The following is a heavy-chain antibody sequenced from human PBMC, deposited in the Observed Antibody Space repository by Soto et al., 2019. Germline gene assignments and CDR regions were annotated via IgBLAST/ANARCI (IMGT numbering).Heavy chain of an antibody. V-gene: IGHV3-23*01. D-gene: IGHD2-2*01. CDR3: AKVVCSTTSCRPLDP. J-gene: IGHJ5*02. Sequence: EVQLLESGGGLVQPGGSLRLSCAASGFTFTTYAMIWVRQAPGKGLEWVSAIGATSGNTYYADSVKGRFTSSRDNSKKMLYLQMNSLGVDDTALYYCAKVVCSTTSCRPLDPWGQGTLVTVSS. CDR2: IGATSGNT. CDR1: GFTFTTYA.